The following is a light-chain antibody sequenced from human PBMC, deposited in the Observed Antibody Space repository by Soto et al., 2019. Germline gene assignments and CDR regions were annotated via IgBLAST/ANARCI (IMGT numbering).Light chain of an antibody. CDR2: LNSDGSH. Sequence: QPVLTQSPSASASLGASVKLTCTLSSGHSNYAIAWHQQQPEKGPRFLMKLNSDGSHSKGYGIPDRFSGSSSGAERYLTISTLQSEDEADYYCQTWVTGINIFGGGTKLAVL. CDR3: QTWVTGINI. J-gene: IGLJ2*01. V-gene: IGLV4-69*01. CDR1: SGHSNYA.